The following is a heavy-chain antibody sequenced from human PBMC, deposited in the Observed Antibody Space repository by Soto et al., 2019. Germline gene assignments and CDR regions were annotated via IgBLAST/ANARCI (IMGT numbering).Heavy chain of an antibody. J-gene: IGHJ4*02. V-gene: IGHV3-48*01. CDR2: ITSSSSPI. D-gene: IGHD6-19*01. Sequence: EVQLVESGGGLVQPGGSLRLSCTASGFTFSSYSMNWVRQAPGKGLEWVSYITSSSSPIYYADSVKGRFTISRDNAKNSLSLQMNNLRTEDTAFYYCAISSSGWAYFFDYWGQGTLVTVSS. CDR1: GFTFSSYS. CDR3: AISSSGWAYFFDY.